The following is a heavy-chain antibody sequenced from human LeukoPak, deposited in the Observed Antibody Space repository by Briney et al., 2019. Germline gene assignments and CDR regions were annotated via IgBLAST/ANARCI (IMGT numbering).Heavy chain of an antibody. CDR2: IIPIFGTA. D-gene: IGHD1-26*01. V-gene: IGHV1-69*05. CDR1: GGTFSSYA. CDR3: ARHPQGEVQVYYYYYMDV. Sequence: GASVKVSCKASGGTFSSYAISWVRQAPGQGLEWMGRIIPIFGTANYAQKFQGRVTITTDESTSTAYMELSSLRSEDTAVYYCARHPQGEVQVYYYYYMDVWGKGTTVTVSS. J-gene: IGHJ6*03.